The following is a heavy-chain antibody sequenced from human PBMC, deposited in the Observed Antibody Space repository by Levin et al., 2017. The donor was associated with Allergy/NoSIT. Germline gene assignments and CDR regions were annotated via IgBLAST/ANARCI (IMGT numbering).Heavy chain of an antibody. CDR3: ARVDYNFWSGTWCWIDN. J-gene: IGHJ4*02. CDR2: IYPGDAAT. D-gene: IGHD3-3*01. CDR1: GYSLGTHA. V-gene: IGHV5-51*01. Sequence: GESLKISCKGSGYSLGTHATAWVRQMPGKGLEWMGLIYPGDAATTYSPSFEGHVTMSADKSANIAYLEWSSLKASDTATYYCARVDYNFWSGTWCWIDNWGQGTVVSVSS.